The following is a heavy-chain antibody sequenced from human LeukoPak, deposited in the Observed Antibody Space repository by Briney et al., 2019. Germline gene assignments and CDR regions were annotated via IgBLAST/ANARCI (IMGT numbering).Heavy chain of an antibody. J-gene: IGHJ4*02. CDR1: GYSFTSYW. V-gene: IGHV5-51*01. D-gene: IGHD3-22*01. CDR3: ARSSNYYDSSGYPFDY. Sequence: GESLKISCKGSGYSFTSYWIGWVRQMPGKGREWMGIIYPGDSDTRYSPSFQGQVTISADKSISTAYLQWSSLKASDTAMYYCARSSNYYDSSGYPFDYWGQGTLVTVSS. CDR2: IYPGDSDT.